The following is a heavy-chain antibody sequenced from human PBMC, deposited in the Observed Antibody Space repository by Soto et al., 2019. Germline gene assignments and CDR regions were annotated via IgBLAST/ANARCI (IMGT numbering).Heavy chain of an antibody. CDR3: ARAMTTVTYDAFDI. CDR1: GFTFSSYS. CDR2: ISSSSSYI. D-gene: IGHD4-17*01. V-gene: IGHV3-21*01. Sequence: GGSLRLSCAASGFTFSSYSMNWVRQAPGKGLEWVSSISSSSSYIYYADSVKGRFTISRDNAKNSLYLQMNSLRAEDTAVYYCARAMTTVTYDAFDIWGQGTMVTVSS. J-gene: IGHJ3*02.